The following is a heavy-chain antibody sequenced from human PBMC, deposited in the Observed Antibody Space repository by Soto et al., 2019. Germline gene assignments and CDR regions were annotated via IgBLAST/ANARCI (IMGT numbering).Heavy chain of an antibody. V-gene: IGHV1-8*01. CDR2: MNPNTGNS. CDR1: GYTFTSYD. J-gene: IGHJ6*02. Sequence: ASVKVSCKASGYTFTSYDIYWVRQATGQGLEWMGWMNPNTGNSGYAQKLQGRVTMTTDTSTSTAYMELRSLRSDDTAVYYCARDLYYDILTGYSRYYYYYGMDVWGQGTTVTVSS. CDR3: ARDLYYDILTGYSRYYYYYGMDV. D-gene: IGHD3-9*01.